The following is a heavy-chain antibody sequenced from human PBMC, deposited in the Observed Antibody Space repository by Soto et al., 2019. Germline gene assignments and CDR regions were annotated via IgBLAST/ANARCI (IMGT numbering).Heavy chain of an antibody. CDR2: IKSKTDGGTT. V-gene: IGHV3-15*01. J-gene: IGHJ4*02. Sequence: GGSLRLSCAASGFTFSNAWMSWVRQAPGKGLEWVGRIKSKTDGGTTDYAAPVKGRFTISRDDSKNTLYLQMNSLKTEDTAVYYCTTDPLNFYDFWSGYYYFDYWGQGTLVTVSS. CDR3: TTDPLNFYDFWSGYYYFDY. CDR1: GFTFSNAW. D-gene: IGHD3-3*01.